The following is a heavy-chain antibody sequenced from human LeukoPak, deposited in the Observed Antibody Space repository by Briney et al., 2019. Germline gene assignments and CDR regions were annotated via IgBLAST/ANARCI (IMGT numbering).Heavy chain of an antibody. D-gene: IGHD4-17*01. CDR1: GGSISSNDYS. Sequence: SETLSLTCTVSGGSISSNDYSWGWIRQPPGKGLEWIATIYYSGSTSYYNPSLKSRVTISLDTSRNLFSLKLTSVTAVDTAIYYCARRGYGATSGWYFDLWGRGTLVTVSS. J-gene: IGHJ2*01. CDR2: IYYSGSTS. V-gene: IGHV4-39*01. CDR3: ARRGYGATSGWYFDL.